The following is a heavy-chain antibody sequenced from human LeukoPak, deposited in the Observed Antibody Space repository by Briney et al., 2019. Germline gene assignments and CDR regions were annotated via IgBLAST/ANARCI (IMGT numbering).Heavy chain of an antibody. D-gene: IGHD6-19*01. V-gene: IGHV3-23*01. Sequence: GGSLRLSCAVSGFTFSNYDMSWVRQAPGKGLEWVSSISDSGGSTYYADSVKGRFTISRDNSKNTLYLQMTNLRAADTAVYYCAKDLSRAVAADWFDPWDQGSLVTVSS. J-gene: IGHJ5*02. CDR2: ISDSGGST. CDR1: GFTFSNYD. CDR3: AKDLSRAVAADWFDP.